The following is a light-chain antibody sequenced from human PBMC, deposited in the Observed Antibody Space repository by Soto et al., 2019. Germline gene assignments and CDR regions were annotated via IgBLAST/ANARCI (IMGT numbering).Light chain of an antibody. J-gene: IGKJ1*01. CDR3: QQYNNWPRT. Sequence: DIQMTQSPSTLSASVGDRVTITCGASQSISSWLAWYQQKPGKAPKLLIYKASSLESGVPSRFSGSGSGTEFTITISSLKSEDFEVYYCQQYNNWPRTFGQGTQVDIK. CDR1: QSISSW. V-gene: IGKV1-5*03. CDR2: KAS.